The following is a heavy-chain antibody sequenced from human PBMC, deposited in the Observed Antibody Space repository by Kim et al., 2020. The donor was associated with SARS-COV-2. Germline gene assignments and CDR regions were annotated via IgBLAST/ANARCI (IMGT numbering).Heavy chain of an antibody. V-gene: IGHV3-23*01. CDR1: GFTFSSYA. J-gene: IGHJ4*02. CDR2: ISGSGGSA. Sequence: GGSLRLSCAASGFTFSSYAMSWVRQAPGKGLEWVSAISGSGGSAYYADSVKGRFTISRDNSKNTLYLQMNSLRAEDTAVYYCAKDLNSDLMGRTFDYWGQGTLVTVSS. D-gene: IGHD3-10*01. CDR3: AKDLNSDLMGRTFDY.